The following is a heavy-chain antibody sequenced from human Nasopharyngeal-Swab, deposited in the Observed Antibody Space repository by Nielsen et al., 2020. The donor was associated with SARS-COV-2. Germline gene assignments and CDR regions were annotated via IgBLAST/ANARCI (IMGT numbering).Heavy chain of an antibody. V-gene: IGHV3-53*05. Sequence: GGSLRLSCAASGFTVSSNYMSWVRQAPGKGLEWVSVIYNDGSTNYADSVKGRFTISRDNSKNTLFLQMNSLRPEDTAVYYCAKANQLFWFGEFRNDAFDIWGQGTMVTFSS. J-gene: IGHJ3*02. CDR2: IYNDGST. CDR3: AKANQLFWFGEFRNDAFDI. CDR1: GFTVSSNY. D-gene: IGHD3-10*01.